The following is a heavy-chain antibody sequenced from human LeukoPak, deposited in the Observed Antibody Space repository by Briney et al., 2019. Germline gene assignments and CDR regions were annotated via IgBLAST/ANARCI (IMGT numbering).Heavy chain of an antibody. J-gene: IGHJ4*02. Sequence: GGSLRLSCAASGFTVSSNYMSWVRQAPGKGLEWVSVIYTGGGRYYADSVRGRFTISRDTSKNMVFLQVNSLRVEDTAVYYCARGIDYWGRGPLVTVSS. V-gene: IGHV3-53*01. CDR3: ARGIDY. CDR1: GFTVSSNY. CDR2: IYTGGGR.